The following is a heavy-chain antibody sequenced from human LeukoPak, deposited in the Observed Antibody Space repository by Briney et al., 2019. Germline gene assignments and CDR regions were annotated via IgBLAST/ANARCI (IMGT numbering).Heavy chain of an antibody. V-gene: IGHV3-9*03. CDR3: AKDFYSSSWYYFDY. D-gene: IGHD6-13*01. Sequence: GGSLRLSCAASGFTFDDYAMHWVRQAQGNGLEWVSGISWNSGSIGYADSVKGRFTISRDNAKNSLYLQMNSLRAEDMALYYCAKDFYSSSWYYFDYWGQRTLVTVSS. CDR1: GFTFDDYA. CDR2: ISWNSGSI. J-gene: IGHJ4*02.